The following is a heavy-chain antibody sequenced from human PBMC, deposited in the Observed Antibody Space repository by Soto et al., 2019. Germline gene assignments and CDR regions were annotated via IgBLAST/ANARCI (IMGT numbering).Heavy chain of an antibody. CDR3: SRVDPSAKRPDY. V-gene: IGHV3-72*01. J-gene: IGHJ4*02. CDR1: EFSFSDQY. CDR2: SRNRVNNLST. Sequence: SAVSEFSFSDQYMDWVRQAPGKGLEWVGRSRNRVNNLSTAYAASVQGRFTISRDESKNTVYLQVHSLKTDDTAVYYCSRVDPSAKRPDYWGQGTLVTVSS. D-gene: IGHD2-15*01.